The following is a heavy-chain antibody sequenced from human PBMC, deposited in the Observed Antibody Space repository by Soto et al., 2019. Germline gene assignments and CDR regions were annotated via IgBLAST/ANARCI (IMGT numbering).Heavy chain of an antibody. CDR2: IRGFSPYT. CDR3: ARDRGYDAHDYYYNAMDV. D-gene: IGHD3-10*01. CDR1: GFTFRTYT. V-gene: IGHV3-21*01. J-gene: IGHJ6*02. Sequence: EVQLVESGGGLVKPGGSLRLSCISSGFTFRTYTMNWVRQAPGKGLECVSGIRGFSPYTFYAESVKGRFTISRDNAKNSLYLQMNSLRAEDTAGYYCARDRGYDAHDYYYNAMDVWGQGTTVTVSS.